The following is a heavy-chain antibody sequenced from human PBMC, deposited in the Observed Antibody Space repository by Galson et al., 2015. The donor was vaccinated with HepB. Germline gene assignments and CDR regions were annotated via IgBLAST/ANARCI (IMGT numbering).Heavy chain of an antibody. D-gene: IGHD2-2*01. CDR1: GGSISSGDYY. J-gene: IGHJ6*03. Sequence: TLSLTCAVSGGSISSGDYYWSWIRQHPGKGLEWIGYIHHRGSTSYNPSLESRVIVTVDTSKKQFSLSLSSVTAADTAVYYCARIEVIPGPLGPPHYHHYMDVWGKGTTVTVSS. CDR2: IHHRGST. V-gene: IGHV4-31*11. CDR3: ARIEVIPGPLGPPHYHHYMDV.